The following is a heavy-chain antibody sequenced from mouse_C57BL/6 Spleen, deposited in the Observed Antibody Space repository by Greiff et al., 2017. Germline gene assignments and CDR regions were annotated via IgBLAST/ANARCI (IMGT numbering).Heavy chain of an antibody. Sequence: EVKLVESGGGLVKPGGSLKLSCAASGFTFSSYAMSWVRQTPEKRLAWVATISDGGSYTYYPDNVKGRFTISRDNAKNNLYLQMSHLKSEDTAMYYGARALVASSGYSYGRRGPLPTVSA. D-gene: IGHD3-2*02. V-gene: IGHV5-4*03. CDR2: ISDGGSYT. CDR3: ARALVASSGYSY. J-gene: IGHJ3*01. CDR1: GFTFSSYA.